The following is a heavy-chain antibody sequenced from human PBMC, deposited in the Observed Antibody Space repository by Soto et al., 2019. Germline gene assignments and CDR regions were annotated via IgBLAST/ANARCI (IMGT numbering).Heavy chain of an antibody. CDR2: IYPGASDT. Sequence: GELLKISCNVSGSSFTSYYIGWVRPLPGKGLVWMGIIYPGASDTRYSPSFQGQVTIAADKSISTAYLQWSSLKASDTAMYYCARSGKYSSSSYYYYYYGMDVWGQGTTVTVSS. D-gene: IGHD6-6*01. CDR3: ARSGKYSSSSYYYYYYGMDV. CDR1: GSSFTSYY. J-gene: IGHJ6*02. V-gene: IGHV5-51*01.